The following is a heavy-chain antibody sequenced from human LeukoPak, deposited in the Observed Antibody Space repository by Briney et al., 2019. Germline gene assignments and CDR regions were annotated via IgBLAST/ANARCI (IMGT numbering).Heavy chain of an antibody. J-gene: IGHJ5*02. V-gene: IGHV4-34*01. CDR3: ARGGYTYETSNWFDP. CDR1: GGSFSGYY. CDR2: ISHTGST. D-gene: IGHD5-18*01. Sequence: QPSETLSLTCAVYGGSFSGYYWSWIRQPPGKGLEYIGEISHTGSTNYNPSLKSRTTISVDTSKNQFSLKLSSVTAADTAVYYCARGGYTYETSNWFDPWGQGTLVTVSS.